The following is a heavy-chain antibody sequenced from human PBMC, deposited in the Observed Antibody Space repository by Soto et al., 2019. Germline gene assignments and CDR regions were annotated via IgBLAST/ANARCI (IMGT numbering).Heavy chain of an antibody. CDR2: IYYSGST. J-gene: IGHJ4*02. CDR1: GGSISSGDYY. Sequence: TLSLTCTVSGGSISSGDYYWSWIRQPPGKGLEWIGYIYYSGSTYYNPSLKSRVTISVDTSKNQFSLKLSSVTAADTAVYYCARDHCSGGSCYIDYWGQGTLVTV. CDR3: ARDHCSGGSCYIDY. D-gene: IGHD2-15*01. V-gene: IGHV4-30-4*01.